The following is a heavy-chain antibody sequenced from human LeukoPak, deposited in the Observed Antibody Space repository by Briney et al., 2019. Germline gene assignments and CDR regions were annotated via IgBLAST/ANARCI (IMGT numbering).Heavy chain of an antibody. J-gene: IGHJ4*02. V-gene: IGHV1-2*02. D-gene: IGHD6-6*01. CDR1: GYTFTGYY. CDR2: INPNSGGT. Sequence: ASVKVSCKASGYTFTGYYMHWVRQAPGQGLEWMGWINPNSGGTNYAQKFQGRVTMTRDTFISTAYMELSRLRSDDTAAYYCARQGSIAARLGFDYWGQGTLVTVSS. CDR3: ARQGSIAARLGFDY.